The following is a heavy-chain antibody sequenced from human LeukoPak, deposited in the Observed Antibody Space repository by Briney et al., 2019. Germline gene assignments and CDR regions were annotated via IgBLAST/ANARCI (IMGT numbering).Heavy chain of an antibody. CDR3: TKWSSSGSYYTE. Sequence: GGSLRLSCAASGFTFSNYWVGWVRQAPGKGLEWVANIRQDGGENHYVDSVKGRFTISRDNARNSLYLQMSSLRAEDTAVYYCTKWSSSGSYYTEWGQGTLVTVSS. CDR1: GFTFSNYW. V-gene: IGHV3-7*01. CDR2: IRQDGGEN. D-gene: IGHD3-10*01. J-gene: IGHJ4*02.